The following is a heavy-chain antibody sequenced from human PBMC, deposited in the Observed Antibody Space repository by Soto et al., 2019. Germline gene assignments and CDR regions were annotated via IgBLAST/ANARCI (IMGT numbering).Heavy chain of an antibody. V-gene: IGHV3-11*01. D-gene: IGHD3-22*01. J-gene: IGHJ4*02. CDR1: GFTFSDYY. CDR2: ISTGGSTV. Sequence: TGGFLRLSCAASGFTFSDYYMSWIRQAPGKGLEWVSYISTGGSTVQYPDSVKGRFTISRDNAKNSLYLQMNSLRAEDTAVYYCARHRGLYDSSGLDYWGQGTLVTVSS. CDR3: ARHRGLYDSSGLDY.